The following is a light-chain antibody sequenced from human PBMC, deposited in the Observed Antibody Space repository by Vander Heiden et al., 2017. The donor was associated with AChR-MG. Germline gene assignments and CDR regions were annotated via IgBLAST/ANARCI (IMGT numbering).Light chain of an antibody. Sequence: QSVLTQPPSASGTPGQRVTISCSGSSSNIGSNTVNWYQQLPGTAPKLLIYSNNQRPSGVPDRFSGSKSGTSASLAISGLQSDDEAQYYCAAWDDSLNGRLVFGGGTKLTVL. CDR3: AAWDDSLNGRLV. CDR1: SSNIGSNT. V-gene: IGLV1-44*01. J-gene: IGLJ2*01. CDR2: SNN.